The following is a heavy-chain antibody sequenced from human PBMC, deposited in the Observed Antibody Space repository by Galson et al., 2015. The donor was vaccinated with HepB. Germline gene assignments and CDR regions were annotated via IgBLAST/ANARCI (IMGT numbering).Heavy chain of an antibody. V-gene: IGHV3-30-3*01. Sequence: SLRLSCAASGFTFSSYAMHWVRQAPGKGLEWVAVISYDGSNKYYADSVKGRFTISRDNSKNTLYLQMNSLRAEDTAVYYCARVYCSSTSCYSRVNWFDPWGQGTLVTVSS. CDR3: ARVYCSSTSCYSRVNWFDP. CDR2: ISYDGSNK. J-gene: IGHJ5*02. CDR1: GFTFSSYA. D-gene: IGHD2-2*01.